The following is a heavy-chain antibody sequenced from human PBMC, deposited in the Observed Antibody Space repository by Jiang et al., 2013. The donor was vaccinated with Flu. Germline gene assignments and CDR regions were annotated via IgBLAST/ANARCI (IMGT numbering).Heavy chain of an antibody. D-gene: IGHD3-10*01. V-gene: IGHV3-72*01. Sequence: QLVESGGGLVQPGGSLRLSCAASGFTFSDHYMDWVRQAPGKGLEWVGRTRNKANSYTTEYAASVKGRFTISRDDSKNSLYLQMNSLKTEDTAVYYCARQAPFTDVYGSGRLRAFDIWGQGTMVTVSS. CDR1: GFTFSDHY. J-gene: IGHJ3*02. CDR2: TRNKANSYTT. CDR3: ARQAPFTDVYGSGRLRAFDI.